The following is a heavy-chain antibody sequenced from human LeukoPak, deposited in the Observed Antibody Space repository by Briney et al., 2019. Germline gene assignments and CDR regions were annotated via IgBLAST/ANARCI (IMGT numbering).Heavy chain of an antibody. Sequence: TGGSLRLSCAASGFTFSSYAMSWVRQAPGKGLEWVSAISGSGGSTYYADSVKGRFTISRDNAKNSLFLQMNSLRAEDTAIYYCARDPTADDYWGQGTLVTVSS. D-gene: IGHD2-2*01. CDR1: GFTFSSYA. V-gene: IGHV3-23*01. J-gene: IGHJ4*02. CDR3: ARDPTADDY. CDR2: ISGSGGST.